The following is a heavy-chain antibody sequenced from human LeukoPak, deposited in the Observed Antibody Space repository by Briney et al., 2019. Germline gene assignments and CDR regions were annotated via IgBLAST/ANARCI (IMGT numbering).Heavy chain of an antibody. CDR1: GGSFSGYY. CDR2: INHSGST. J-gene: IGHJ6*03. D-gene: IGHD6-13*01. Sequence: SETLSLTCAVYGGSFSGYYWSWIRQPPGKGLEWIGEINHSGSTNYNPSLKSRVTISVDTSKNQFSLKLSSVTAADTAVYYCARGGQLVRFYYYYYMDVWGKGTTVTVSS. V-gene: IGHV4-34*01. CDR3: ARGGQLVRFYYYYYMDV.